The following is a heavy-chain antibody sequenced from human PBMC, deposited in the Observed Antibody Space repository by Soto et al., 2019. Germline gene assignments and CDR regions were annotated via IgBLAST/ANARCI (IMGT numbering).Heavy chain of an antibody. Sequence: QVQLVQSGAEVKKPGSSVKVSCKASGGTFSSYAISWVRQAPGQGLEWMGGIIPIFGTANYAQKFQGRVTITADESTSTAYRELSSLRSEDTAVYYCARDKATIFGVVITPGYYFDYWGQGTLVTVSS. CDR1: GGTFSSYA. J-gene: IGHJ4*02. V-gene: IGHV1-69*01. CDR3: ARDKATIFGVVITPGYYFDY. D-gene: IGHD3-3*01. CDR2: IIPIFGTA.